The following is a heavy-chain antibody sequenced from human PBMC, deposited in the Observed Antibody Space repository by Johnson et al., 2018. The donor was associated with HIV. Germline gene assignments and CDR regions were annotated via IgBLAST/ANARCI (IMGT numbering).Heavy chain of an antibody. CDR2: IKSKTDGGTT. Sequence: EVQLVESGGGLIQPGGSPKLSCEASGFTFSNVWMHWVRQAPGKGLEWVGRIKSKTDGGTTDYAAPVKGRFTISRDDSKNTLYVQMNSLKTEDTAVYYCTTDSRYSDSSGYYYWLGRGAFDIWGQGTMVTVSS. CDR3: TTDSRYSDSSGYYYWLGRGAFDI. D-gene: IGHD3-22*01. V-gene: IGHV3-15*01. CDR1: GFTFSNVW. J-gene: IGHJ3*02.